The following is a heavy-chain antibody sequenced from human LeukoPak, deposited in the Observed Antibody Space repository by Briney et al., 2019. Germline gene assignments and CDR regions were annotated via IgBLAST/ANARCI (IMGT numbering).Heavy chain of an antibody. CDR2: ISYDGSNK. CDR3: AKTKVRGSGSYYRNYYFDY. V-gene: IGHV3-30*18. CDR1: GFTFSSYG. J-gene: IGHJ4*02. Sequence: PGGSLRLSCAASGFTFSSYGMHWVRQAPGKGLEWVAVISYDGSNKYYADSVKGRFTISRDNSKNTLYLQMNSLRAEDTAVYYCAKTKVRGSGSYYRNYYFDYWGQGTLVTVS. D-gene: IGHD3-10*01.